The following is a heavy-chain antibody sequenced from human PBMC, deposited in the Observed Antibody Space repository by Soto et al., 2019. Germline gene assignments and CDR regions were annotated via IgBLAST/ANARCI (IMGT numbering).Heavy chain of an antibody. V-gene: IGHV3-33*01. D-gene: IGHD6-13*01. CDR2: IWYDESNK. Sequence: PGGSLRLSCAASGFTFSSYGMHWVRQAPGKGLEWVAVIWYDESNKYYADSVKDRFTISRDNSKNTLNQQMNNLRAEDTAVYYCARDSLKQQLAPLYWGQGT. J-gene: IGHJ4*02. CDR1: GFTFSSYG. CDR3: ARDSLKQQLAPLY.